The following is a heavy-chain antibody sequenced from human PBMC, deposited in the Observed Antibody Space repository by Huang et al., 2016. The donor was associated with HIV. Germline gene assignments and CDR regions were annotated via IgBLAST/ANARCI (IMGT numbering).Heavy chain of an antibody. D-gene: IGHD6-19*01. V-gene: IGHV3-9*01. CDR3: VKDRRMRGSGWTFFDN. J-gene: IGHJ4*02. CDR1: GFKFDDYA. CDR2: VSWNSGDI. Sequence: EVQLEEFGGRLVQPGRSLRLSCATYGFKFDDYAMHWVRQVPGGGLGWVSGVSWNSGDILYADSVRVRFAISRDNAVKSLYLQMDSLRREDTALYYCVKDRRMRGSGWTFFDNWGQGTLVDVSS.